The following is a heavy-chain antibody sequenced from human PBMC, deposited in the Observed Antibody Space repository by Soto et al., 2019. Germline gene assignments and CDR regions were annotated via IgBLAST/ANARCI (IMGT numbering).Heavy chain of an antibody. CDR3: TTDAFSGIVGI. CDR1: GGSFSGYY. V-gene: IGHV3-15*05. Sequence: ETLSLTCAVYGGSFSGYYWSWIRQPPGKGLEWVGRIKSKTSGETRDYAAPVKGRFIISRDDSKNTLYLEMNSLKIEDTGVYYCTTDAFSGIVGIWGQGAMVTVSS. CDR2: IKSKTSGETR. J-gene: IGHJ3*02. D-gene: IGHD1-26*01.